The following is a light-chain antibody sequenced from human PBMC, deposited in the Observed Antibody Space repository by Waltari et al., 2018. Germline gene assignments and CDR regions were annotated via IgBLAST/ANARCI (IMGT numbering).Light chain of an antibody. J-gene: IGKJ4*01. CDR3: MQAQQNPLT. CDR1: QSLLRSNGYHY. Sequence: DIVMTQSPLSLPVTLGEPASISCSSSQSLLRSNGYHYLDWYLQKPGQSPHPLIYLGSNRASGVPDRFSGSGSGTDFTLKISRVEAEDVGVYYCMQAQQNPLTFGGGTKVEIK. CDR2: LGS. V-gene: IGKV2-28*01.